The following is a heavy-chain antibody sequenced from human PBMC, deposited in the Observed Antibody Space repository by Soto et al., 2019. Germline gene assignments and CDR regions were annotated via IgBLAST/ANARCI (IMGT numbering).Heavy chain of an antibody. CDR3: AGPSRDFWNGYPYYYGMDV. D-gene: IGHD3-3*01. CDR2: IHVSGKT. V-gene: IGHV4-4*07. Sequence: PSETLSLTCTVSGDSINNYYWSWIRQPAGKGLEWIGRIHVSGKTNYNPSPKSRVTMSLDMSKNHFSLRLSSVTAADTAVYYCAGPSRDFWNGYPYYYGMDVWGQGTTVTVSS. J-gene: IGHJ6*02. CDR1: GDSINNYY.